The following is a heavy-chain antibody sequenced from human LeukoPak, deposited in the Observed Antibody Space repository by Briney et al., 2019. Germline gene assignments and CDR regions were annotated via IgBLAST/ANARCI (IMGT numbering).Heavy chain of an antibody. D-gene: IGHD3-22*01. CDR3: AGGGTYYYDSSGYY. V-gene: IGHV4-59*01. J-gene: IGHJ4*02. CDR1: GGSFSGYY. Sequence: SETLSLTCTVSGGSFSGYYWSWIRQPPGKGLEWIGYISYSGSTNYKPSLKSRVTISLDASKNQFSPKLSSVTAADTAVYYCAGGGTYYYDSSGYYWGQGTLVTVSS. CDR2: ISYSGST.